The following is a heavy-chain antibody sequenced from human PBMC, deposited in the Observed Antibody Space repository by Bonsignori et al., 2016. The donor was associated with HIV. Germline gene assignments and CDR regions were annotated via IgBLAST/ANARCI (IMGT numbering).Heavy chain of an antibody. D-gene: IGHD1-26*01. Sequence: WIRQPPGKGLEWVSVIYSDAYTTYYADSVEGRFTISRDNSRSTLYLQMNSLRAEDTAVYYCRGSSNSYSFDYWGQGTLVTVSS. CDR2: IYSDAYTT. CDR3: RGSSNSYSFDY. J-gene: IGHJ4*02. V-gene: IGHV3-23*03.